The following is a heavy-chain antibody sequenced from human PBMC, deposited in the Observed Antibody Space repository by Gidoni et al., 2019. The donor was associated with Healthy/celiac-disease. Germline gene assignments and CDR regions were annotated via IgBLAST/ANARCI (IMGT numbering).Heavy chain of an antibody. CDR2: IDSDGRT. CDR3: ARGMDDVWSGYSSYYFDY. D-gene: IGHD3-3*01. J-gene: IGHJ4*02. Sequence: EVQLVESGGGLFQPGGSLRLTSAASWFTVSRHYMGWVRQAPGKGLEWVSVIDSDGRTYYADAVKGRFTSSRDNSKNTLDLQMNSLRGEDTAVYYCARGMDDVWSGYSSYYFDYWGQGTLVTVSS. CDR1: WFTVSRHY. V-gene: IGHV3-53*01.